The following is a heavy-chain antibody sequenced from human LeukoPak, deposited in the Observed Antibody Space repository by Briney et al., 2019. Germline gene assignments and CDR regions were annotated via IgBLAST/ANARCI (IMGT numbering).Heavy chain of an antibody. CDR3: AKANAREFDY. J-gene: IGHJ4*02. V-gene: IGHV3-30*18. Sequence: GGSLRLSCAASGFTFSTYGMHWVRQSPGKGLEWVAVISNDGSYKYLADSVKGRFTTSRDNSKNTLYLQINTLRAEDTAMYYCAKANAREFDYWGQGTLVIVSS. D-gene: IGHD6-6*01. CDR2: ISNDGSYK. CDR1: GFTFSTYG.